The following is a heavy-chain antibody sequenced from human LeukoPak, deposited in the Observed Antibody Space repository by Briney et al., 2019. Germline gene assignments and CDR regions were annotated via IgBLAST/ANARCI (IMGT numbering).Heavy chain of an antibody. D-gene: IGHD3-10*01. CDR3: ARFRSTYYYGSGSYSSGMDV. J-gene: IGHJ6*04. V-gene: IGHV4-34*01. CDR2: INHSGST. Sequence: SETLSLTCAVYGGSFSGYYWSWLRQPPGKGLEWIGEINHSGSTNYNPSLKSRVTISVDTSKNQFSLKLSSVTAADTAVYYCARFRSTYYYGSGSYSSGMDVWGKGTTVTVSS. CDR1: GGSFSGYY.